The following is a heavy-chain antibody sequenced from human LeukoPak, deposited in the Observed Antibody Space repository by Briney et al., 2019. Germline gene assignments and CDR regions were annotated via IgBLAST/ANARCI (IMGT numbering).Heavy chain of an antibody. D-gene: IGHD6-13*01. CDR2: INHSGST. CDR1: GFIFSNFW. Sequence: GSLRLSCAASGFIFSNFWMSWVRQPPGKGLEWIGEINHSGSTNYNPSLKSRVTISVDTSKNQFSLKLSSVTAADTAVYYCARLGLFSIAAAGRGDIWGQGTMVTVSS. CDR3: ARLGLFSIAAAGRGDI. V-gene: IGHV4-34*01. J-gene: IGHJ3*02.